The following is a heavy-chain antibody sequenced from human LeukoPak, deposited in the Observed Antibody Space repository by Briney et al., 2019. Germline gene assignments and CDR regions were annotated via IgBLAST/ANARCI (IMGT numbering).Heavy chain of an antibody. J-gene: IGHJ4*02. Sequence: GGSLRLSCAASGFTFSSYGMHWVRQAPGKGLEWVAVIWYDGSNKYYADSVKGRFTISRDNSKNTLYLQMNSLRAEDTAVYYCAKGHHSSGYYLFDYWGQGTLVTVSS. CDR1: GFTFSSYG. CDR2: IWYDGSNK. D-gene: IGHD3-22*01. V-gene: IGHV3-33*06. CDR3: AKGHHSSGYYLFDY.